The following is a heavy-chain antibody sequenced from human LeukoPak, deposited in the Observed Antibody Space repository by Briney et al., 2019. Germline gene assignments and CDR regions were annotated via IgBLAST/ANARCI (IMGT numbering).Heavy chain of an antibody. CDR1: GFTFGSYA. J-gene: IGHJ5*02. CDR2: ISGSGGST. CDR3: ARRYSSGPTAGFDP. D-gene: IGHD6-19*01. V-gene: IGHV3-23*01. Sequence: GGSLRLSCAASGFTFGSYAMSWVRQAPGKGLEWVSAISGSGGSTYYANSVKGRFTISRDNSKNTLYLQMNSLRAEDTAVYYCARRYSSGPTAGFDPWGQGTLVTVSS.